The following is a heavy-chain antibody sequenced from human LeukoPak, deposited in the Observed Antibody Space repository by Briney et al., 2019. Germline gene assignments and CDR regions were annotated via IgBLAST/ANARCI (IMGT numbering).Heavy chain of an antibody. CDR2: IYHSGST. Sequence: SGTLSLTCAVSGGSISSSNWWRWVRQPPGKGLEWIGEIYHSGSTNYNPSLKSRVTISVDKSKNQFSLKLSSVTAADTAVYYCAGGYSYGSTYYYMDVWGKGTTVTISS. J-gene: IGHJ6*03. V-gene: IGHV4-4*02. D-gene: IGHD5-18*01. CDR1: GGSISSSNW. CDR3: AGGYSYGSTYYYMDV.